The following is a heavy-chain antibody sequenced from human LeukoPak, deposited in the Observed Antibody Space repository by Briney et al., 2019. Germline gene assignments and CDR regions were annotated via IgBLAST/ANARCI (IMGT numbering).Heavy chain of an antibody. CDR1: QYPLSKLT. J-gene: IGHJ4*02. V-gene: IGHV1-24*01. Sequence: ASVKVSFKASQYPLSKLTMHWVRQAPGKGLEWMGGFDYEAGETVYAQKFQGRVTMIEDISTDTAYMELSSLRSEDTAMYYCATGVFYSFDYWGQGTLVTVSS. CDR2: FDYEAGET. CDR3: ATGVFYSFDY.